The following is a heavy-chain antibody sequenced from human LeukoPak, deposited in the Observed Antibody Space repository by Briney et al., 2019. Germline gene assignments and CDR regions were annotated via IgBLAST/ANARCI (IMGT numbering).Heavy chain of an antibody. CDR2: IYHSGST. V-gene: IGHV4-30-2*01. CDR1: GGSISSGGYS. J-gene: IGHJ4*02. Sequence: SETLSLTCAVSGGSISSGGYSWSWIRQPPGKGLEWIGYIYHSGSTYYNPSLKSRVTISVDRSKNQFSLKLSSVTAADTAVYYCARGEAMANFDYRGQGTLVTVSS. CDR3: ARGEAMANFDY. D-gene: IGHD5-24*01.